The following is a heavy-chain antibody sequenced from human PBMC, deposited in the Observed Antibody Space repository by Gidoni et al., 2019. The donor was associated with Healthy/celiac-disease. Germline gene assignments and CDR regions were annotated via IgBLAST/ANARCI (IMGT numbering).Heavy chain of an antibody. V-gene: IGHV3-9*01. CDR3: AKGLGYCSSTSCYFQLAGAFDI. D-gene: IGHD2-2*01. J-gene: IGHJ3*02. CDR1: GFTFDDYA. CDR2: ISWNSGSI. Sequence: EVQLVESGGGLVQPGRSLGLSCPASGFTFDDYAIPWVRQFPGKGLEWVSGISWNSGSIGYADYVKGRFTISRDNAKNSLYLQMNSLRAEDTALYYRAKGLGYCSSTSCYFQLAGAFDIWGQGTMVTVSS.